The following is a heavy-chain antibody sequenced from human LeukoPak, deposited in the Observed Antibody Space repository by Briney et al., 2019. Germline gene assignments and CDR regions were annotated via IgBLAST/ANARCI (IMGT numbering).Heavy chain of an antibody. CDR3: ARHDRHIAVAGTRLVSWFDP. CDR2: IYYSGST. Sequence: SETLSLTCTVSGGSISSSSYYWGWIRQPPGKGLEWIGSIYYSGSTYYNPSLKSRVTISVDTSKNQFSLKLSSVTAADTAVCYCARHDRHIAVAGTRLVSWFDPWGQGTLVTVSS. V-gene: IGHV4-39*01. J-gene: IGHJ5*02. D-gene: IGHD6-19*01. CDR1: GGSISSSSYY.